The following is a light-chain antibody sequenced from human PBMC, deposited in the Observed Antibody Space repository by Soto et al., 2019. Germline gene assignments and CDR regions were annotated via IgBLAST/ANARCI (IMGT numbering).Light chain of an antibody. CDR2: GAS. CDR1: QSVGSRW. V-gene: IGKV3-20*01. J-gene: IGKJ1*01. Sequence: EIVLTQSPGTLSLSPGERATLSCGASQSVGSRWLAWYQQKPGQAPRLLIYGASIRATGIPDRFSGSGSGTDFTLTISGLEPEDVAVYYCQQYGSSRTFGQGTKVE. CDR3: QQYGSSRT.